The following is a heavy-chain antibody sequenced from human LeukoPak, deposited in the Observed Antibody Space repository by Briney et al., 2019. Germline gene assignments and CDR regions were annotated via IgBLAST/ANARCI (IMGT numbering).Heavy chain of an antibody. CDR1: GGSISSRPYY. CDR3: AREFYDGSGNPLDN. V-gene: IGHV4-39*02. J-gene: IGHJ4*02. CDR2: MYYSGST. Sequence: SETLSLTCTVSGGSISSRPYYWGWVRQPPGKGLEWIGSMYYSGSTYYNPSLESRVTISVDTSKNQFSLKLNSVTAADTAVYYCAREFYDGSGNPLDNWGQGTLVTVSS. D-gene: IGHD3-22*01.